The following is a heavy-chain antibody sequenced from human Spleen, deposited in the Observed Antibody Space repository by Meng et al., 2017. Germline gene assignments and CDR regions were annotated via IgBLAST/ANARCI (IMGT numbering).Heavy chain of an antibody. D-gene: IGHD4-17*01. V-gene: IGHV1-46*01. CDR1: GYSFTKYN. CDR3: ANPQVDSGENYFDK. J-gene: IGHJ4*02. Sequence: ASVKVSCKASGYSFTKYNIHWVRQAPGQRLEWMGVINPGNGKTTYPQKFHGRVTMTRDTSTSTVYMELSSLRSEDTAVYFCANPQVDSGENYFDKWGQGTLVTVSS. CDR2: INPGNGKT.